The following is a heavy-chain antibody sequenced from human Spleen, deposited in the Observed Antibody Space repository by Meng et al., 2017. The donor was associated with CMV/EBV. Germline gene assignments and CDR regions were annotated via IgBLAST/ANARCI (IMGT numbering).Heavy chain of an antibody. J-gene: IGHJ4*02. CDR3: ASVDSSGY. Sequence: GESLKISCVASGFTFRTYSMNWVRQAPGKGLEWVSYISSGSSTEYYADSVRGRFTISRDNAKNSLYLQMNTLRAEDTAVYYCASVDSSGYWGQGTLVTVSS. CDR1: GFTFRTYS. V-gene: IGHV3-48*04. D-gene: IGHD5-12*01. CDR2: ISSGSSTE.